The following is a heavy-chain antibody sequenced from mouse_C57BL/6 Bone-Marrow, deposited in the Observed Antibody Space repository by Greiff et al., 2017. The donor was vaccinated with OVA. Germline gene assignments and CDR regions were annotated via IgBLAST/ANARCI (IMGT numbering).Heavy chain of an antibody. CDR1: GYTFTSHW. CDR3: ARMRGTRVDY. CDR2: IFPGSGST. J-gene: IGHJ2*01. Sequence: QVHVKQSGPELVRPGASVKISCKAPGYTFTSHWMQWVRQRPGQGLEWIGEIFPGSGSTYYNEKFKGKATLTVDKSSSTAYMELRSLTSEDSAVYYCARMRGTRVDYWGQGTTLTVSS. D-gene: IGHD3-3*01. V-gene: IGHV1-56*01.